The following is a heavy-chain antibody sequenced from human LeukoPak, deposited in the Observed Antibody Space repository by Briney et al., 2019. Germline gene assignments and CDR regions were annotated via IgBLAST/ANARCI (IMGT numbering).Heavy chain of an antibody. J-gene: IGHJ4*02. Sequence: PGGSLRLSCAASGFTFNTYVISWVRQAPGKGLEWVSSMSGSGSSTYYADSVKGRFTISRDNSKNTLYLQMNSLRADDTAIYYCAKRNSGGPYYFDYWGQGSLVTVSS. D-gene: IGHD3-10*01. CDR3: AKRNSGGPYYFDY. V-gene: IGHV3-23*01. CDR1: GFTFNTYV. CDR2: MSGSGSST.